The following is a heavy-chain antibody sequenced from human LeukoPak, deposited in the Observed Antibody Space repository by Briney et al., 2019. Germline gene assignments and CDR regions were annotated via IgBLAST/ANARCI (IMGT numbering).Heavy chain of an antibody. CDR2: IYPGDSDT. Sequence: PGESLKISCKGSGYSFTSYWIGWVRQMPGKGLEWMGIIYPGDSDTRYSPSFQGQVTISADKSISTTYLHWSSLKASDTAIYYCARPHSAYELSFDPWGQGTLVTVSS. J-gene: IGHJ5*02. D-gene: IGHD3-22*01. CDR1: GYSFTSYW. V-gene: IGHV5-51*01. CDR3: ARPHSAYELSFDP.